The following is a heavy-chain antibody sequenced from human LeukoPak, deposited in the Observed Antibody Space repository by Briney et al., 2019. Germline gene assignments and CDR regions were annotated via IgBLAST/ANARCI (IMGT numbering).Heavy chain of an antibody. D-gene: IGHD3-22*01. CDR1: RVSITIVAYY. J-gene: IGHJ4*02. CDR2: IYYSGST. V-gene: IGHV4-31*03. Sequence: SQTLSLTCTVSRVSITIVAYYSGSIRRHPGKSPGCLGYIYYSGSTYYNPSLKSRVTISVDTSKNQFSLKLSSVTAADTAVYYCARWDYYYDSSGFDYWGQGTLVTVSS. CDR3: ARWDYYYDSSGFDY.